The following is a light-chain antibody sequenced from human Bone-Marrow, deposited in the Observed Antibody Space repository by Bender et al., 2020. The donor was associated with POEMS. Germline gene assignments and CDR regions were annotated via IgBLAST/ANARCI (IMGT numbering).Light chain of an antibody. J-gene: IGLJ3*02. CDR3: SSWDDSLSGWV. V-gene: IGLV2-8*01. CDR1: SSDIGGYNL. CDR2: DVT. Sequence: QSALTQPPSASGSPGQSVTISCTGTSSDIGGYNLVSWYQQHPGKAPKLMIYDVTKRPSGVPDRFSGSKSGTSASLAISDIQSEDEGDYYCSSWDDSLSGWVFGGGTKLTVL.